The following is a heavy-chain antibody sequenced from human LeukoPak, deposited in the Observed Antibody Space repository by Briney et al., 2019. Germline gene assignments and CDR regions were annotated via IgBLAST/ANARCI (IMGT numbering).Heavy chain of an antibody. J-gene: IGHJ4*02. CDR1: GFTFSSYA. Sequence: GGSPRLSCAASGFTFSSYAMSWVRQAPGKGLEWVSAISGSGGSTYYADSVKGRFTISRDNSKNTLYLQMNSLRAEDTAVYYCAKTAYYDFWSGYHTEYYFDYWGQGTLVTVSS. CDR3: AKTAYYDFWSGYHTEYYFDY. D-gene: IGHD3-3*01. CDR2: ISGSGGST. V-gene: IGHV3-23*01.